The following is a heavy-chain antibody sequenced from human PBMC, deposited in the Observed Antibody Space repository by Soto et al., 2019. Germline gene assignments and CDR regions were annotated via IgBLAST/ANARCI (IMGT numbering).Heavy chain of an antibody. CDR3: ARLVEHGSGWNEH. J-gene: IGHJ4*02. V-gene: IGHV3-11*01. CDR1: GFTFSDYW. D-gene: IGHD6-19*01. Sequence: QVQLVESGGDLVKVGGSLRLSCAASGFTFSDYWMSWIRQAPEKGLEWVAYISTRSSIIYYADSVKGRFTISRDEAKRSLYLQMNSLRAEDTATYYGARLVEHGSGWNEHWGQGTRVTVSS. CDR2: ISTRSSII.